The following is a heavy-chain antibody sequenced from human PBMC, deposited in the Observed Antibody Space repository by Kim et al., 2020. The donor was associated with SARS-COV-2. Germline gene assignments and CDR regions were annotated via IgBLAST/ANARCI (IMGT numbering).Heavy chain of an antibody. Sequence: GGSLRLSCAASGFTFSMSVMSWVRQAPGKGLEWVSAINSGGGTNYADSVKGRFTISRDNSKNTLYLQMDSLRAEDTALYYCARALFGSGTYRPYQTWGQGTMVTVSS. CDR3: ARALFGSGTYRPYQT. V-gene: IGHV3-23*01. D-gene: IGHD2-15*01. CDR2: INSGGGT. CDR1: GFTFSMSV. J-gene: IGHJ3*01.